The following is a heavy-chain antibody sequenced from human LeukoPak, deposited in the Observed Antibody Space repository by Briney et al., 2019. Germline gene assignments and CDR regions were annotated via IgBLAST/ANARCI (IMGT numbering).Heavy chain of an antibody. CDR3: ARGRYSSGSDAFDI. J-gene: IGHJ3*02. V-gene: IGHV3-74*01. CDR2: INEDGRTT. D-gene: IGHD6-19*01. Sequence: GGSLRLSCAASGFTFSSNWMHWVRQAPGKGLVWVSRINEDGRTTNYADSVKGRFTISRDNAKNSLYLQMNSLRAEDTAVYYCARGRYSSGSDAFDIWGQGTMVTVSS. CDR1: GFTFSSNW.